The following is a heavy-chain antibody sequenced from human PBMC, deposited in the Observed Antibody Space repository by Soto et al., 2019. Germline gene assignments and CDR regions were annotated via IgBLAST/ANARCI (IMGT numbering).Heavy chain of an antibody. V-gene: IGHV1-46*03. Sequence: ASVKVSCKASGGTFSSYTISWVRQAPGQGLEWMGRINPSGGSTSYAQKFQGRVTMTRDTSTSTVYMELSSLRSEDTAVYYCARVRRNWDRPKADAFDIWGQGTMVTVSS. J-gene: IGHJ3*02. CDR2: INPSGGST. D-gene: IGHD7-27*01. CDR3: ARVRRNWDRPKADAFDI. CDR1: GGTFSSYT.